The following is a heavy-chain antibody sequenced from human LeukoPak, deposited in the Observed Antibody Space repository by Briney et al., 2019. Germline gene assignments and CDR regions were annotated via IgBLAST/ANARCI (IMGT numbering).Heavy chain of an antibody. D-gene: IGHD3-22*01. V-gene: IGHV4-59*01. CDR1: GGSISSYY. Sequence: SETLSLTCTVSGGSISSYYWSWIRQPPGKGLEWIGYIYYGGSTNYNPSLKSRVTISVDTSKNQFSLKLSSVTAADTAVYYCARGTPITMIVVVTPGAFDIWGQGTMVTVSS. J-gene: IGHJ3*02. CDR3: ARGTPITMIVVVTPGAFDI. CDR2: IYYGGST.